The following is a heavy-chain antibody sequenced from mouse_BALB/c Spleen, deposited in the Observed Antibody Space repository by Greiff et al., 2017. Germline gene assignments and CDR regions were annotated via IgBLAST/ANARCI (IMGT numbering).Heavy chain of an antibody. V-gene: IGHV5-17*02. CDR3: ATQGVYYFDY. J-gene: IGHJ2*01. CDR1: GFTFSSFG. CDR2: ISSGSSTI. D-gene: IGHD3-1*01. Sequence: EVMLVESGGGLVQPGGSRKLSCAASGFTFSSFGMHWVRQAPEKGLEWVAYISSGSSTIYYADTVKGRFTISRDNPKNTLFLQMTSLRSEDTAMYYCATQGVYYFDYWGQGTTLTVSS.